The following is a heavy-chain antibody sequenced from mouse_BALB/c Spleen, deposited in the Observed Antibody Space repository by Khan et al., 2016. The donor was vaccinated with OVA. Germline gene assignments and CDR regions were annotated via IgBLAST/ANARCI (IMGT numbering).Heavy chain of an antibody. CDR3: YRNHDYDDGLAY. V-gene: IGHV2-2*02. CDR1: GFSLTTYG. CDR2: IGSGGST. J-gene: IGHJ3*01. Sequence: QVQLKESGPGLVQPSQSLSITCTVSGFSLTTYGVHWVRQSPGKGLEWLGVIGSGGSTDYNAAFISRLSISKDNYKCQVFFKMNSLQANDTAIVYWYRNHDYDDGLAYWGQGTLVTVSA. D-gene: IGHD2-4*01.